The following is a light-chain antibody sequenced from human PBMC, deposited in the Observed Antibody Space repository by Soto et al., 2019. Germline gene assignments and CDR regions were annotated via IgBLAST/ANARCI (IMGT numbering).Light chain of an antibody. J-gene: IGLJ1*01. CDR1: SGDVGGHNA. V-gene: IGLV2-14*03. CDR2: DVY. Sequence: QSVLTQPASGSGSPGQSITLSCTGTSGDVGGHNAVSWYQQHPGKAPKLLIYDVYNRTSGASNRFSGSKSGNTASLTISGLQAEDEADYYCSSYERSGAYVFGTGTKLTVL. CDR3: SSYERSGAYV.